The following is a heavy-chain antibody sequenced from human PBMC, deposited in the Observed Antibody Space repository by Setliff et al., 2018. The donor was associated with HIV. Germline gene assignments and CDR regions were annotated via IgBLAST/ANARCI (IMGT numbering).Heavy chain of an antibody. Sequence: PSETLSLTCTVSGGSFTSRSYYWGWIRQPPGKGLEWTGSIFYSGITYYNPSLKSRVTTSVDTSKNQFSLNLASVTAADTALYYCARSKTFYDFWGGYYTHGAFKIWGLGTMVTVSS. J-gene: IGHJ3*02. D-gene: IGHD3-3*01. CDR3: ARSKTFYDFWGGYYTHGAFKI. V-gene: IGHV4-39*01. CDR1: GGSFTSRSYY. CDR2: IFYSGIT.